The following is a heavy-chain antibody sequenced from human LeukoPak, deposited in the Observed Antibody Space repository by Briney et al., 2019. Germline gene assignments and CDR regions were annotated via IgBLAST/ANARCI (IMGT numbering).Heavy chain of an antibody. V-gene: IGHV3-23*01. CDR3: AKGVSYGPGAFDI. CDR2: ISGSGGST. Sequence: GGSLRLSCAASGFTFSSYAMSWVRQAPGKGLEWVSAISGSGGSTYYADSVKGRFTISRDNSKNTLYPQMNSLRAEDTAVYYCAKGVSYGPGAFDIWGQGTMVTVSS. CDR1: GFTFSSYA. J-gene: IGHJ3*02. D-gene: IGHD5-18*01.